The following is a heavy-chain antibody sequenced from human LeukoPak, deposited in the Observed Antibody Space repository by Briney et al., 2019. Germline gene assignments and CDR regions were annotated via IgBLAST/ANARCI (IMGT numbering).Heavy chain of an antibody. CDR3: ARVVRDGYKTYYFDY. Sequence: ASVKVSCKASGYTFTDYYMHWVRQAPGQGLEWVGWINPNSGGTYYAQKFQGRVTVTRDTSISTAYMELSRLRSDDTAVYYCARVVRDGYKTYYFDYWGQGTLVAVSS. CDR1: GYTFTDYY. J-gene: IGHJ4*02. D-gene: IGHD5-24*01. V-gene: IGHV1-2*02. CDR2: INPNSGGT.